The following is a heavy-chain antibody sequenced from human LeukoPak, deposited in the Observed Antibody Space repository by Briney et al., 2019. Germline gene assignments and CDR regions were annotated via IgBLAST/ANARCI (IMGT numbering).Heavy chain of an antibody. Sequence: SGTLSLTCAVSGGSISSYYWSWIRQPPGKGLEWIGYIYYSGSTNYNPSLKSRVTISVDTSKNQFSLKLSSVTAADTAVYYCAREYSSGYFDYWGQGTLVTVSS. CDR1: GGSISSYY. CDR3: AREYSSGYFDY. J-gene: IGHJ4*02. CDR2: IYYSGST. V-gene: IGHV4-59*01. D-gene: IGHD3-22*01.